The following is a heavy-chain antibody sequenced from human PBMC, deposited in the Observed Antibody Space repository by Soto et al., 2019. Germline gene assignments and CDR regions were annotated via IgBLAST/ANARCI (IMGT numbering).Heavy chain of an antibody. J-gene: IGHJ4*02. V-gene: IGHV3-74*01. Sequence: EVQLVESGGKLVQPGGSLKLSCAASGFTFDYYWMHWVRQVPGKGLVWISRINLDGSTTDYADSVKGRFTISRDNAKNNLFLQMNSLRVEDTAVYYCLRESRYIKSEPPLWGQGTLVAVSS. CDR3: LRESRYIKSEPPL. CDR1: GFTFDYYW. D-gene: IGHD3-10*01. CDR2: INLDGSTT.